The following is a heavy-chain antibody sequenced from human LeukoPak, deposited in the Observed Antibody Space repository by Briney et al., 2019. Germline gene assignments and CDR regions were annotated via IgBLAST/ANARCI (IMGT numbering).Heavy chain of an antibody. CDR2: IIPIFGTA. CDR3: ARDSRSHGPGSYYYYYMDV. D-gene: IGHD3-10*01. V-gene: IGHV1-69*06. CDR1: GGTFSSYA. J-gene: IGHJ6*03. Sequence: GASVKVSCKASGGTFSSYAISWVRQAPGQGLEWMGGIIPIFGTANYAQKFQGRVTITADKSTSTAYMELSSLRSEDTAVYYCARDSRSHGPGSYYYYYMDVWGKGTTVTVSS.